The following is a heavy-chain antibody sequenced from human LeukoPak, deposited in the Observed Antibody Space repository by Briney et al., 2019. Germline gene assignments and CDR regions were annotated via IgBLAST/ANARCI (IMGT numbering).Heavy chain of an antibody. Sequence: TSETLSLTCTVSGGSISSGDYFWGWIRQHPGKGLEWIGYIYYSGSTYYNPSLKSRVIISVDTSKNQFSLMLNSVTAGDTAMYYCARRGTGRWFDPWGQGTLVTVSS. J-gene: IGHJ5*02. V-gene: IGHV4-31*03. CDR1: GGSISSGDYF. CDR3: ARRGTGRWFDP. D-gene: IGHD3-10*01. CDR2: IYYSGST.